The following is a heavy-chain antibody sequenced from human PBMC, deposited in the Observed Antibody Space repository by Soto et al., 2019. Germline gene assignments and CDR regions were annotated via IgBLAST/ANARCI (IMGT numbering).Heavy chain of an antibody. J-gene: IGHJ4*02. CDR3: ARDQSGYVGHGY. V-gene: IGHV1-18*01. D-gene: IGHD5-12*01. CDR2: ISAYNGNT. Sequence: VQLVQSGAEVKKPGASVKVSCKASAYTFSSYESSWVRQAPGQGLEWMGWISAYNGNTNYAQKLQGRVTMTTDTSTSTAYMDLRSLRSDDTAVYHCARDQSGYVGHGYWGQGTLVTVSS. CDR1: AYTFSSYE.